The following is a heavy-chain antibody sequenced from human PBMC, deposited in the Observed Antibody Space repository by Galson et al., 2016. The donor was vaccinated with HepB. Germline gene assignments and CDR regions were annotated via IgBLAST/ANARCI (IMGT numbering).Heavy chain of an antibody. CDR3: ASSRLYEDFYYFHY. CDR1: GDSVSNGGYY. J-gene: IGHJ4*02. V-gene: IGHV4-31*03. D-gene: IGHD5/OR15-5a*01. CDR2: IYYSGST. Sequence: TLSLTCTVSGDSVSNGGYYWSWIRQHPGKGLEWIGYIYYSGSTYYNPSLKSRVTISVDTSKTQFSLKLTSVTAADTAVYYCASSRLYEDFYYFHYWGQGTLVTVSS.